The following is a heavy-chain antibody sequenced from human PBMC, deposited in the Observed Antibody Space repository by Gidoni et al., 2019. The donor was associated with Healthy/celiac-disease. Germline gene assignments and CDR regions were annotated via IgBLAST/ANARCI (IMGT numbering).Heavy chain of an antibody. D-gene: IGHD6-19*01. Sequence: QVQLVQSGAEVKKPGSSVKVFCKASGGTFSSYAISWVRQAPGQGLEWMGGIIPIFGTANYAQKFQGRVTITADESTSTAYMELSSLRSEDTAVYYCARDVGSGWYESGGIYYFDYWDQGTLVTVSS. V-gene: IGHV1-69*01. CDR1: GGTFSSYA. J-gene: IGHJ4*02. CDR2: IIPIFGTA. CDR3: ARDVGSGWYESGGIYYFDY.